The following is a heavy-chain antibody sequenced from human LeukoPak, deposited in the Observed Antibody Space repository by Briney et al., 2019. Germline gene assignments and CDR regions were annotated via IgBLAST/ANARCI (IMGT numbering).Heavy chain of an antibody. Sequence: SETLSLTCTVSGGSISSGGYYWSWIRQPAGKGLEWIGRIYTSGSTNYNPSLKSRVTMSVDTSKNQFSLKLSSVTAADTAVYYCAREGPGWELEDDWYFDLWGRGTLVTVSS. CDR2: IYTSGST. V-gene: IGHV4-61*02. J-gene: IGHJ2*01. CDR1: GGSISSGGYY. CDR3: AREGPGWELEDDWYFDL. D-gene: IGHD1-26*01.